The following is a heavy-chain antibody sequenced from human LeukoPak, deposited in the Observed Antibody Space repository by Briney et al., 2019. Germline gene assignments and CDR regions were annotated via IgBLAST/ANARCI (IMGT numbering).Heavy chain of an antibody. CDR2: VTGSATTT. J-gene: IGHJ3*01. Sequence: PGGSLRLSCTASGFTFDHFGMSWVRQAPGKGLEWVSAVTGSATTTSYADSVKGRFTVSRDNSQSLLSLQMDSLGAEGTAIYYCVKHARVGTSTAFEVWGQGTLVTVSS. CDR1: GFTFDHFG. CDR3: VKHARVGTSTAFEV. V-gene: IGHV3-23*01. D-gene: IGHD1-26*01.